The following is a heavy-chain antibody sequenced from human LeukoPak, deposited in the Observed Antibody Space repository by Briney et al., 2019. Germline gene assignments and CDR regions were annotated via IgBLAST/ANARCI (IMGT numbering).Heavy chain of an antibody. CDR3: ARASYYGSGSNYFDY. J-gene: IGHJ4*02. CDR1: GGSISSGGYY. Sequence: SETLSLTCTVSGGSISSGGYYWSWIRQHPGKGLEWIGYIYYSGSTYYNPSLKSRVTISVDTSKNQFSLKLSSVTAADTAVYYCARASYYGSGSNYFDYWGQGTLVTVSS. D-gene: IGHD3-10*01. CDR2: IYYSGST. V-gene: IGHV4-31*03.